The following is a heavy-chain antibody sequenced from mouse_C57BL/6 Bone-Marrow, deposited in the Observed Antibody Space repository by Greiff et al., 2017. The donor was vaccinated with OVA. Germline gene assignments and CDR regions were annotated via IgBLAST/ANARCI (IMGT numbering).Heavy chain of an antibody. D-gene: IGHD2-3*01. J-gene: IGHJ3*01. CDR3: ARSRGYSAWFAY. CDR1: GYTFTSYW. CDR2: IDPSDSYT. V-gene: IGHV1-59*01. Sequence: QVQLQQPGAELVRPGTSVKLSCKASGYTFTSYWMHWVKQRPGQGLEWIGVIDPSDSYTNYNQKFKGKATLTVDTSSSTAYMQLSSLTSEDSAVDYCARSRGYSAWFAYWGQGTLVTVSA.